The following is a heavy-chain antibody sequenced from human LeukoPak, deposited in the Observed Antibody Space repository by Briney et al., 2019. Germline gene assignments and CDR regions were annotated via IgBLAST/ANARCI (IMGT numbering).Heavy chain of an antibody. J-gene: IGHJ4*02. CDR1: GFTVSSNY. Sequence: PGGSLRLSCAASGFTVSSNYMSWGRQAPGKGLEWVSVIYSGGSTYYADSVKGRFTISRDNSKNTLYLQMNSLRAEDTAVYYCARDESFYGSGRYYWGQGTLVTVSS. CDR2: IYSGGST. V-gene: IGHV3-53*01. CDR3: ARDESFYGSGRYY. D-gene: IGHD3-10*01.